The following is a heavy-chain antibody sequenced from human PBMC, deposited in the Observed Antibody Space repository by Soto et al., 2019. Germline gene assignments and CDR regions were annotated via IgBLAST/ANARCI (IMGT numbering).Heavy chain of an antibody. Sequence: ASVKVSCKASGYTFTCYYMHWVRQAPGQGLEWMGIINPSGGSTSYAQKFQGRVTMTRDTSTSTVYMELSSLRSEDTAVYYCAREVKKRALNVLRFLEWSSGWFDPWGQGTLVTVSS. J-gene: IGHJ5*02. CDR2: INPSGGST. D-gene: IGHD3-3*01. V-gene: IGHV1-46*01. CDR1: GYTFTCYY. CDR3: AREVKKRALNVLRFLEWSSGWFDP.